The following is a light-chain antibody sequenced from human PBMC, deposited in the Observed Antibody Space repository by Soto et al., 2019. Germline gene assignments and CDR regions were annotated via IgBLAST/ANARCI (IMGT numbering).Light chain of an antibody. J-gene: IGKJ2*01. CDR1: QSVRSN. CDR2: GAS. CDR3: QQYNNLPPT. V-gene: IGKV3-15*01. Sequence: EIVMTQSPATLSVSPGERATLSCRASQSVRSNLAWYQQKPGQAPRLLIYGASTRATGIPARFSGIGSGTEFTLTISSLQSEDFAVYYCQQYNNLPPTFGQGTKLEIK.